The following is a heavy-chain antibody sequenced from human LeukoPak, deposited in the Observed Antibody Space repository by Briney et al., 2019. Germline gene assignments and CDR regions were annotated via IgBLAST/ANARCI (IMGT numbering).Heavy chain of an antibody. J-gene: IGHJ4*02. V-gene: IGHV4-59*01. D-gene: IGHD6-13*01. CDR3: ARASSSWYFDY. CDR1: GDSISSYY. CDR2: IYYSGST. Sequence: SETLSLTCTVSGDSISSYYWSWLRQPPGKGLEGIGYIYYSGSTNYNPSLKSRVTISVDTSKNQFSLKLSSVTAADTAVYYCARASSSWYFDYWGQGTLVTVSS.